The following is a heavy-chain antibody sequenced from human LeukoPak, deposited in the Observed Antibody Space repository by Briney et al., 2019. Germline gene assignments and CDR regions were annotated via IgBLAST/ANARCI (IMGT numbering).Heavy chain of an antibody. CDR3: ARDPIAAAGRRGYYMDV. J-gene: IGHJ6*03. Sequence: GGSLRLSCAASGFTFSSYAMHWVRPAPGKGLEYVSAISSNGGSTYYANSVKGRFTISRDNSKNTLYLQMGSLRAEDMAVYYCARDPIAAAGRRGYYMDVWGKGTTVTVSS. D-gene: IGHD6-13*01. CDR1: GFTFSSYA. V-gene: IGHV3-64*01. CDR2: ISSNGGST.